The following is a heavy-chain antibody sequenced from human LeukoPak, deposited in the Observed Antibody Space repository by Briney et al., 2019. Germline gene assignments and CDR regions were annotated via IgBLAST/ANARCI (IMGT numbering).Heavy chain of an antibody. V-gene: IGHV3-30*02. CDR3: AKEASRGSSFAYTPIEKPYYLDY. D-gene: IGHD5-18*01. J-gene: IGHJ4*02. CDR1: GFTFSSYG. CDR2: IRYNGNNK. Sequence: PGGSLRLSCAASGFTFSSYGMHWVRQAPGKGLEWVAFIRYNGNNKYYADSVKGRFTISRDNSKNTLFLRMNSLRAEDMAVYYCAKEASRGSSFAYTPIEKPYYLDYWGQGTLVTVSS.